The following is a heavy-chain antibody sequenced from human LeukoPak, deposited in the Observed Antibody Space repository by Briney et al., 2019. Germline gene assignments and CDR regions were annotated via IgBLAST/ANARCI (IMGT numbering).Heavy chain of an antibody. CDR2: MNPNSGNA. CDR1: GYTFTTYD. D-gene: IGHD2/OR15-2a*01. CDR3: ARGLSLDKSHVDY. J-gene: IGHJ4*02. V-gene: IGHV1-8*01. Sequence: GASAKVSCKASGYTFTTYDVNWVRQAPGQGLEWMGWMNPNSGNAGYAQKFQGRITMTRNTFITTAYMELNSLRSEDTAVYYCARGLSLDKSHVDYWGQGTLVTVSS.